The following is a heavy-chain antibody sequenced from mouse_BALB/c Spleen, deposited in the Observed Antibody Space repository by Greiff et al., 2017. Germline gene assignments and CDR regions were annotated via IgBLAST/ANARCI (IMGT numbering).Heavy chain of an antibody. CDR2: ISSGSSTI. CDR3: AREGYDWYFDV. CDR1: GFTFSSFG. J-gene: IGHJ1*01. Sequence: EVQLQQSGGGLVQPGGSRKLSCAASGFTFSSFGMHWVRQAPEKGLEWVAYISSGSSTIYYADTVKGRFTISRDNPKNTLFLQMTSLRSEDTAMYYCAREGYDWYFDVWGAGTTVTVSS. D-gene: IGHD2-2*01. V-gene: IGHV5-17*02.